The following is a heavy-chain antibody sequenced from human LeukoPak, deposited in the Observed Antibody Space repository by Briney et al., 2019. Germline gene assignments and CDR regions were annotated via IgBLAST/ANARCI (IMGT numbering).Heavy chain of an antibody. Sequence: GGSLRLSCAASGFTFSGYWMSWVRQAPGKGLEWVANIKQDGSEKYYVDSVKGRFTISRDNAKNSLYLQMNSLRAEDTAVYYCAREKYYDFWSGYYLDYWGQGTLVTVSS. CDR1: GFTFSGYW. V-gene: IGHV3-7*01. CDR3: AREKYYDFWSGYYLDY. J-gene: IGHJ4*02. D-gene: IGHD3-3*01. CDR2: IKQDGSEK.